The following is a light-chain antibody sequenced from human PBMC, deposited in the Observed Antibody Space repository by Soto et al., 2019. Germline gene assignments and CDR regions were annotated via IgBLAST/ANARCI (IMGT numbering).Light chain of an antibody. V-gene: IGKV3-20*01. CDR3: QQYGKSPPIS. J-gene: IGKJ5*01. CDR2: DAS. CDR1: QSVVSNS. Sequence: ETVLTQAPGTLSLSPGERATLSCWASQSVVSNSLAWYQQKPGQAPRLLIYDASRRATGIPDKFSGSGSGTDFTLTISRLEPEDFAVYYCQQYGKSPPISFGQGTRLEMK.